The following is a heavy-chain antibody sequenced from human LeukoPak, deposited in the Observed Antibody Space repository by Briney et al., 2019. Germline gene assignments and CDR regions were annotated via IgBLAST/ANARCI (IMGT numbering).Heavy chain of an antibody. J-gene: IGHJ4*02. CDR1: GFTFSSYA. D-gene: IGHD5-24*01. V-gene: IGHV3-23*01. CDR3: AKSGYNRFDY. Sequence: GGSLRLSCAASGFTFSSYAMHWVRQAPGRGLEWVSSISGSGSGGSTYYADSVKGRFTISKDNSKNTLYLQMNSLRAEDTAVYYCAKSGYNRFDYWGQGTLLTVSS. CDR2: ISGSGSGGST.